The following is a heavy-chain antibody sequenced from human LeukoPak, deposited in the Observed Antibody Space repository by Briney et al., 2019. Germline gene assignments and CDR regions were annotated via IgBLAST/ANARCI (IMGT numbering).Heavy chain of an antibody. CDR2: ISGSGGNT. CDR3: ARDIGIGGVDY. CDR1: GFTFNSYA. D-gene: IGHD3-16*01. Sequence: GGSLRLSCAASGFTFNSYAMNWVRQAPGKGLEWVSVISGSGGNTYYADSVKGQFTISRDTSKNTLYLQMNSLRAEDTAVYYCARDIGIGGVDYWGQGTLVTVSS. J-gene: IGHJ4*02. V-gene: IGHV3-23*01.